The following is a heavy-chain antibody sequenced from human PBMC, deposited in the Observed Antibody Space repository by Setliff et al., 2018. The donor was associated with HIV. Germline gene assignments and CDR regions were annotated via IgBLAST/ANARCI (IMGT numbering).Heavy chain of an antibody. CDR2: IYTSETT. D-gene: IGHD2-15*01. J-gene: IGHJ6*03. CDR3: ARVVAATHYYYYYMDV. CDR1: GGSISSYY. V-gene: IGHV4-4*08. Sequence: SETLSLTCTVSGGSISSYYWSWIRQPPGKELEWIGHIYTSETTNYNPSLKSRVTISLDTSNNHFSLKLRSVTATDTAVYYCARVVAATHYYYYYMDVWGKGTTVTVSS.